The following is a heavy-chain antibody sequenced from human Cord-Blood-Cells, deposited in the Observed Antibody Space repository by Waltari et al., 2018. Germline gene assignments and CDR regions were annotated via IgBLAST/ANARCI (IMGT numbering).Heavy chain of an antibody. CDR3: AKGGGYSSPNWFDP. D-gene: IGHD5-18*01. CDR1: AGSISSGGYY. CDR2: IYYSGST. Sequence: QVQLQESGPGLVKPSQPLSLTCTVSAGSISSGGYYWSWIRQHPGKGLEWIGYIYYSGSTYYNPSLKSRVTISVDTSKNQFSLKLSSVTAADTAVYYCAKGGGYSSPNWFDPWGQGTLVTVSS. V-gene: IGHV4-31*03. J-gene: IGHJ5*02.